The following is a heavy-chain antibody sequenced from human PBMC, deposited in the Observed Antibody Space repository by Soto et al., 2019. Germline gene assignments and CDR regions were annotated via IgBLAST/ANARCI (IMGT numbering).Heavy chain of an antibody. CDR1: GFIFENFG. V-gene: IGHV3-23*01. Sequence: GGSLRLSCAASGFIFENFGMNWVRQAPGKGLEWISSISGSGFKKYYADSVKGRFTISRDNSKSTVYLELNNLSAEDTAVYHCAKNQGVELVPLATVDWFDPWGQGSVVTVSS. CDR3: AKNQGVELVPLATVDWFDP. CDR2: ISGSGFKK. D-gene: IGHD1-26*01. J-gene: IGHJ5*02.